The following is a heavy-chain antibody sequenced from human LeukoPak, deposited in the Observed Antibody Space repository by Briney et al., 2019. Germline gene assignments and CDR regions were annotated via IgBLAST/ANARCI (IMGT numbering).Heavy chain of an antibody. Sequence: GGSLRLPCAASGFTFNDCSMHWVRQVPGKGLEWVSGISWNSGSIGYADSVKGRFTISRDNAKNSLHLQMNSLRPEDTALYYCARDPSYDILTGYNHFDSWGQGTPVTVSS. CDR1: GFTFNDCS. V-gene: IGHV3-9*01. CDR2: ISWNSGSI. J-gene: IGHJ4*02. D-gene: IGHD3-9*01. CDR3: ARDPSYDILTGYNHFDS.